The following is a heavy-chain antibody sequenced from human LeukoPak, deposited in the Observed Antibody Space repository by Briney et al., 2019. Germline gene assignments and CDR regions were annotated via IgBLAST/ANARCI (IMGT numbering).Heavy chain of an antibody. J-gene: IGHJ2*01. Sequence: GGSLRLSCAASGFTVSSNDMSWVRQAPGKGLEWVSLIYSGRSTYYADSVKGRFIISRDNSKNTLYLQMNSLRAGDTAVYYCVREAVSSSWNNWYFDLWGRGTLVTVSS. CDR1: GFTVSSND. D-gene: IGHD6-13*01. CDR3: VREAVSSSWNNWYFDL. CDR2: IYSGRST. V-gene: IGHV3-66*01.